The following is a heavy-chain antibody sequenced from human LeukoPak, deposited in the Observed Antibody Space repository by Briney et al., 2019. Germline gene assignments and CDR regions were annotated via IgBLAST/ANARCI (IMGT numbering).Heavy chain of an antibody. CDR1: GGSFSVYY. CDR2: INHRGST. D-gene: IGHD5-18*01. CDR3: ATHTAMVPQGFDY. J-gene: IGHJ4*02. Sequence: SETLSLTCAVYGGSFSVYYWTWIRQPPGKGLEWIGEINHRGSTNHNPSLKSRVTISVDTSKNQFSLKLSSVTAADTAVYYCATHTAMVPQGFDYWGQGTLVTVSS. V-gene: IGHV4-34*01.